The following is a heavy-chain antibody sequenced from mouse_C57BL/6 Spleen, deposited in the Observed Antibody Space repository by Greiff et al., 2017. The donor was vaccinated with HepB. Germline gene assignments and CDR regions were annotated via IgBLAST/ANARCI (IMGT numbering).Heavy chain of an antibody. CDR1: GYTFTSYG. CDR3: ARMDGDYAYFDY. Sequence: VQLVESGAELARPGASVKLSCKASGYTFTSYGISWVKQRTGQGLEWIGEIYPRSGNTYYNEKFKGKATLTADKSSSTAYMELRSLTSEDSAVYFCARMDGDYAYFDYWGQGTTLTVSS. J-gene: IGHJ2*01. V-gene: IGHV1-81*01. D-gene: IGHD2-4*01. CDR2: IYPRSGNT.